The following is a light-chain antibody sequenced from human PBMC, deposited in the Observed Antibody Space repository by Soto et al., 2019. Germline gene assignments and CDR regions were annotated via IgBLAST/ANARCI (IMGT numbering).Light chain of an antibody. CDR2: VAS. Sequence: EIVFSQSPGTLSLSTGERATLSCRASQSITSISLAWYQQRPGQAPRLLIYVASSRATGIPDRFSGSGSGTDFTLTISRLEPEDFAVYYCQHYSSSRWTFGQGTKVDIK. J-gene: IGKJ1*01. V-gene: IGKV3-20*01. CDR3: QHYSSSRWT. CDR1: QSITSIS.